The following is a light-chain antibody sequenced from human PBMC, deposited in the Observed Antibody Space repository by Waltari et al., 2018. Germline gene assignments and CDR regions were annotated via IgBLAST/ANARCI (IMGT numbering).Light chain of an antibody. CDR3: CSYTIGNTFWV. J-gene: IGLJ3*02. V-gene: IGLV2-23*02. Sequence: QSALTQPASLSGSPGQSITISCSGSSSDVGAYDHVSWHRQHPGKVPKVLIYEVNKRPSGVSNRFSGSKSGNTASLTISGLQAEDEADYYCCSYTIGNTFWVFGGGTKLTVL. CDR1: SSDVGAYDH. CDR2: EVN.